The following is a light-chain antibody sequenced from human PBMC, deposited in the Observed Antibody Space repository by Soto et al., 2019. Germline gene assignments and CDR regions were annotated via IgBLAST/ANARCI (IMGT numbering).Light chain of an antibody. J-gene: IGKJ1*01. CDR3: QQSGESQWT. CDR1: QSINGW. Sequence: DIQLTQSPSTLSASVGDRVTITCRASQSINGWLAWYQQKPGQAPNLIYGASTRATGIPDRFSGSGSGMDFTLTISSLEPEDFAVSYRQQSGESQWTFAHGTKVDI. CDR2: GAS. V-gene: IGKV1-5*01.